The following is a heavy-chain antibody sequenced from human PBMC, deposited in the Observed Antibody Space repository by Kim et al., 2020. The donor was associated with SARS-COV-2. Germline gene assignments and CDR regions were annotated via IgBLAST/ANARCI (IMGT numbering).Heavy chain of an antibody. D-gene: IGHD3-16*01. J-gene: IGHJ5*02. V-gene: IGHV4-39*01. Sequence: SETLSLTCTVSGGSISSSSYYWGWIRQPPGKGLEWIGSIYYSGSTYYNPSLKSRVTISVDTSKNKFSLKLSSVTAADTAVYYCGRQKRGGDDWFDLWGQGTLVTVSS. CDR3: GRQKRGGDDWFDL. CDR2: IYYSGST. CDR1: GGSISSSSYY.